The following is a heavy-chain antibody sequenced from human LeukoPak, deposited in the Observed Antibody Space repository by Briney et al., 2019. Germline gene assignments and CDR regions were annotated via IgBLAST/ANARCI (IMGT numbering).Heavy chain of an antibody. D-gene: IGHD4-17*01. J-gene: IGHJ4*02. CDR3: ARVMKYDSGDYLLFDY. V-gene: IGHV4-59*01. CDR2: IYYSGNI. CDR1: GGAIITYY. Sequence: SAPLSLPFPASGGAIITYYWSWIRPSPAQGLEWIGCIYYSGNINYNPSLKSRVTMSLDTSENQFSLKLSSVTAADTAVYYCARVMKYDSGDYLLFDYWGQGTLVTVSS.